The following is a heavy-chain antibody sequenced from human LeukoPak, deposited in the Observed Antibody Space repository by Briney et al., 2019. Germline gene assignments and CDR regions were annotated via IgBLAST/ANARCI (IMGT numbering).Heavy chain of an antibody. CDR1: GGSISSYY. D-gene: IGHD3-22*01. V-gene: IGHV4-59*01. J-gene: IGHJ4*02. CDR3: ARVYDSSGYIYFDY. Sequence: SETLSLTCTVSGGSISSYYWSWIRQPPGKGLEWIGYIYHSGSTNYNPSLKSRVTISVDTSKNQFSLKLSSVTAADTAVYYCARVYDSSGYIYFDYWGQGTLVTVSS. CDR2: IYHSGST.